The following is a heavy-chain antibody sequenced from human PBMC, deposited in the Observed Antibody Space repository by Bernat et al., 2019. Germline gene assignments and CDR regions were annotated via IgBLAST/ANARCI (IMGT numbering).Heavy chain of an antibody. D-gene: IGHD3-10*01. V-gene: IGHV1-69*02. J-gene: IGHJ4*02. CDR2: FIPILGIA. CDR1: GGTFSSYT. CDR3: ARGDYYGSGSYAY. Sequence: QVQLVQSGAEVKKPGSSVKFSCKAPGGTFSSYTITWLRQAPGQGLGWMGRFIPILGIANYAKKFQGRGTITADKSTSTAYVELSSLRSEDTAVYYCARGDYYGSGSYAYWGQGTLVTVSS.